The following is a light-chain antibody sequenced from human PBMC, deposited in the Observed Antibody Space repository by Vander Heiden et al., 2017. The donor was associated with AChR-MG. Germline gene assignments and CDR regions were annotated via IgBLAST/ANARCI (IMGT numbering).Light chain of an antibody. CDR3: QQRSEWPLT. V-gene: IGKV3-11*01. CDR2: DAS. J-gene: IGKJ4*01. Sequence: DIVLTQSPGTLSLSPRERATLSCRPSQSVSTYLAWYQQKPGQAPRLLIYDASNRAPGIPARFSGSGSGTDFTLTISSLEPEDFAVYYCQQRSEWPLTFGGGTKVEIK. CDR1: QSVSTY.